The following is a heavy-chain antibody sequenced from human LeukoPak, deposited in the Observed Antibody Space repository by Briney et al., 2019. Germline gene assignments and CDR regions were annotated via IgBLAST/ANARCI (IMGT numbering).Heavy chain of an antibody. Sequence: GGSLRLSCAASGFTFSSYEMNWVRQAPGKGLEWVSYIGNSGSTIYYADSVKGRFTISRDNAKNSLYLQMNSLRAEDTAVYYCARTTYTGYSSSWYSRYYYYYMDVWGKGTTVTVSS. CDR2: IGNSGSTI. CDR1: GFTFSSYE. CDR3: ARTTYTGYSSSWYSRYYYYYMDV. J-gene: IGHJ6*03. D-gene: IGHD6-13*01. V-gene: IGHV3-48*03.